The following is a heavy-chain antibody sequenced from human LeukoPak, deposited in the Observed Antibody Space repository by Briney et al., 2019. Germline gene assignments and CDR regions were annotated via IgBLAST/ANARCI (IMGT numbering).Heavy chain of an antibody. CDR2: INHSGST. V-gene: IGHV4-34*01. J-gene: IGHJ4*02. D-gene: IGHD6-19*01. Sequence: PSETLSLTCAVYGGSFSGYYWSWIRQPPGKGLEWIGEINHSGSTDYNPSLKSRVTISVDTSKNQFSLKLSSVTAADTAVYYCARGWSSGWYRRGGFDYWGRGTLVTVSS. CDR1: GGSFSGYY. CDR3: ARGWSSGWYRRGGFDY.